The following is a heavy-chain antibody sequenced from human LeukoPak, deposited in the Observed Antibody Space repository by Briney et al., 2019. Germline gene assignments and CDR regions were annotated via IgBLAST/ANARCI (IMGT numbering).Heavy chain of an antibody. CDR1: GFTFSSYG. V-gene: IGHV3-33*01. CDR3: ARVGYCSSTSCPFDY. CDR2: IWYDGSNK. D-gene: IGHD2-2*03. J-gene: IGHJ4*02. Sequence: GGSLRLSCAASGFTFSSYGMHWVRQAPGKGLEWVAVIWYDGSNKYYADSVKGRFAISRDNSKNTLYLQMNSLRAEDTAVYYCARVGYCSSTSCPFDYWGQGTLVTVSS.